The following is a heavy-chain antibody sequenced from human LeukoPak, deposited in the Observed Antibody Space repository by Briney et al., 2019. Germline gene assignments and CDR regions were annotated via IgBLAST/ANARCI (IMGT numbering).Heavy chain of an antibody. CDR3: ARHDDDGDWDY. CDR2: FYYSGST. D-gene: IGHD4-17*01. CDR1: GRSISRSSYN. J-gene: IGHJ4*02. V-gene: IGHV4-39*01. Sequence: PSETLSLTCTLSGRSISRSSYNCGWIRQPPGKGLEWIGTFYYSGSTYCNPSLKSRVTISNDTSKTQFSLSLSSVTAADTAVYDCARHDDDGDWDYWGQGALVTVSS.